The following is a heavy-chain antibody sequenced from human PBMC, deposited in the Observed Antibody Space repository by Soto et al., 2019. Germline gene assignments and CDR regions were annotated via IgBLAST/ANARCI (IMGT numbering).Heavy chain of an antibody. CDR2: ISYDGSNK. D-gene: IGHD4-17*01. Sequence: QVQLVESGGGVVQPGRSLRLSCAASGFIFSSYAMHWVRQVPGKGLEWVAVISYDGSNKRYADSVKGRFTISRDSSKNTLYLQMNSLTNEDTAVYFCTRPSGGDYPYFDCWGQGTLVTFSS. J-gene: IGHJ4*02. CDR1: GFIFSSYA. CDR3: TRPSGGDYPYFDC. V-gene: IGHV3-30-3*01.